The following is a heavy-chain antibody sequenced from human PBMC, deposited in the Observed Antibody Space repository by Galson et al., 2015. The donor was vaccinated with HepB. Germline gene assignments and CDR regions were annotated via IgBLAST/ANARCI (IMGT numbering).Heavy chain of an antibody. V-gene: IGHV3-21*01. Sequence: SLRLSCAASGFPFSSYCMSWVRQAPGKGPEWVSFINYRGSSMYYANSVKGRFTISRDNDKVSVYLQMNNLRVEDTALYYCVRDADCTNGVCNDYWGQGTLVTVSS. CDR3: VRDADCTNGVCNDY. CDR1: GFPFSSYC. J-gene: IGHJ4*02. D-gene: IGHD2-8*01. CDR2: INYRGSSM.